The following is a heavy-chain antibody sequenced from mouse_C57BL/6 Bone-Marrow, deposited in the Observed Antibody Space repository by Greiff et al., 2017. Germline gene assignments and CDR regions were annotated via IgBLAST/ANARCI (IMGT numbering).Heavy chain of an antibody. CDR2: IWGDGST. Sequence: VMLVESGPGLVAPSPSLSIPCTVSGFSLTGYGVNWVRQPPGKGLEWLGMIWGDGSTDYNSALKSRLSISKDNSKSQVFLKMNSLQTDDTARYYCARRTSYYAMDYWGQGTSVTVSS. CDR3: ARRTSYYAMDY. J-gene: IGHJ4*01. CDR1: GFSLTGYG. V-gene: IGHV2-6-7*01.